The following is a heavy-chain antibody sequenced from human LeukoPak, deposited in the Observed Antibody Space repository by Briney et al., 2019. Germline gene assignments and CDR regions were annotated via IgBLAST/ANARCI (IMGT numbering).Heavy chain of an antibody. D-gene: IGHD2-2*01. J-gene: IGHJ3*02. V-gene: IGHV3-53*01. Sequence: GGSLRLSCAASGFTVSNYYMSWVRQAPGKGLEWVSVIYKGGNTYYADSVKGRFTISRDNSNNTLYLQINNLRVKDTAVYYCAKDDGGHCSRTSCGDALDIWGQGTLVTVSS. CDR1: GFTVSNYY. CDR3: AKDDGGHCSRTSCGDALDI. CDR2: IYKGGNT.